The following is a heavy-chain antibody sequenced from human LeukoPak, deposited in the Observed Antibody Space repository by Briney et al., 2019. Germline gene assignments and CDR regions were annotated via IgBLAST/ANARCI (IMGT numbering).Heavy chain of an antibody. CDR2: INPDNGGT. CDR3: ARVQKWHNGGYPDN. J-gene: IGHJ4*02. V-gene: IGHV1-2*02. Sequence: GASVKVSCKASVYSFSDYFMHWVRQAPGQGFEWMGWINPDNGGTLYAQKFQGRVTMTRDTSTRRAYMELSRLRLDDTAVYYCARVQKWHNGGYPDNWGQGTLVTVSS. CDR1: VYSFSDYF. D-gene: IGHD2-8*01.